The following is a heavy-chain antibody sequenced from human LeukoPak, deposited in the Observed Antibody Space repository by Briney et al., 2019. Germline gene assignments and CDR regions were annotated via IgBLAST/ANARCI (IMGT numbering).Heavy chain of an antibody. D-gene: IGHD5-12*01. Sequence: EASVKVSCKASGYTFTSYGISWVRQAPGQGLEWMGWISAYNGNTNYAQKLQGRVTMTTDTSTSTAYMELRSLRSDDTAVYYCARDSPSNIVGTVFDYWGQGTLVTVSS. CDR2: ISAYNGNT. J-gene: IGHJ4*02. V-gene: IGHV1-18*04. CDR1: GYTFTSYG. CDR3: ARDSPSNIVGTVFDY.